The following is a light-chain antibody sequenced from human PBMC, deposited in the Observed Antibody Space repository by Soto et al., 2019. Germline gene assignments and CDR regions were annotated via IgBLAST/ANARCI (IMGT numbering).Light chain of an antibody. V-gene: IGLV2-14*01. CDR2: DVI. CDR1: SSDVGGYNY. CDR3: SSYSSSSTYHV. Sequence: QSALTQPASVSGSPGQSITISCTGTSSDVGGYNYVSWYQRYPGKAPKLMIYDVINRPSGVSNRFSGSKSGNTASLTISGLQAEDEADYYCSSYSSSSTYHVFGTGTKLTVL. J-gene: IGLJ1*01.